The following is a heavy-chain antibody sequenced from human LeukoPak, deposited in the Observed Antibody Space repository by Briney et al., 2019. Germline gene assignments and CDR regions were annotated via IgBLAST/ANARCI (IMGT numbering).Heavy chain of an antibody. Sequence: GGSLRLSCAASGFTFSSYSMNWVRQAPGKGPEWVSSISSSSSYIYYADSVKGRFTISRDNAKNSLYLQMNSLRAEDTAVYYCARVSPGLYYFDYWGQGTLVTVSS. J-gene: IGHJ4*02. D-gene: IGHD7-27*01. V-gene: IGHV3-21*01. CDR2: ISSSSSYI. CDR1: GFTFSSYS. CDR3: ARVSPGLYYFDY.